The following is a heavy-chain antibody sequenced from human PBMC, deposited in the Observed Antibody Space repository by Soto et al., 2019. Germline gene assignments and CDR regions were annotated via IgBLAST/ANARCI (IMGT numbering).Heavy chain of an antibody. J-gene: IGHJ6*03. V-gene: IGHV4-34*01. CDR2: INHSGST. Sequence: QVQLQQWGAGLLKPSETLSLTCAVYGGSFSGYYWSWIRQPPGKGLEWIGEINHSGSTNYNPSLKRRVTISVDTAKNQFSLKLSSVTAADTAVYYCARGATMVRGVIQKGGYYYMDVWGKGTTVTVSS. CDR3: ARGATMVRGVIQKGGYYYMDV. D-gene: IGHD3-10*01. CDR1: GGSFSGYY.